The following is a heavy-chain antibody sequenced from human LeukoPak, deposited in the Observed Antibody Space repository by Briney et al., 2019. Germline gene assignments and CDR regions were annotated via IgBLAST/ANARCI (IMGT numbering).Heavy chain of an antibody. J-gene: IGHJ4*02. CDR3: AREGSGYYEWSQSDY. CDR2: IIPVLPIA. D-gene: IGHD3-22*01. V-gene: IGHV1-69*10. CDR1: GGTFSNYA. Sequence: ASVKVSCKASGGTFSNYAITWVRQAPGQGLEWMGRIIPVLPIANTHRSSGAESRLPRTNPRAQPTWSCSLRSEDTAVYYCAREGSGYYEWSQSDYWGLGTLVTVSS.